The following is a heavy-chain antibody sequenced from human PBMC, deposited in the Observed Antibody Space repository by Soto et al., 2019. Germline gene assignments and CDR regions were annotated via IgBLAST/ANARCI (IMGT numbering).Heavy chain of an antibody. CDR2: IYYSGST. CDR1: GGSISSSSYY. Sequence: PSETLSLTCTVSGGSISSSSYYWGWIRKPPGKGLEWIGSIYYSGSTYYNPSLKSRVTISVDTSKNQFSLKLSSVTAADTAVYYCARQPIMITFGGVIVSGNFDYWGQGTLVTVSS. V-gene: IGHV4-39*01. D-gene: IGHD3-16*02. J-gene: IGHJ4*02. CDR3: ARQPIMITFGGVIVSGNFDY.